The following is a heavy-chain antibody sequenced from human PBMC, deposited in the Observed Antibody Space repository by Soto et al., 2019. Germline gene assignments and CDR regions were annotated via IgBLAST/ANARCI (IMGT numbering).Heavy chain of an antibody. V-gene: IGHV3-23*01. J-gene: IGHJ2*01. CDR1: GFTFINYA. CDR2: ISGGGDAA. CDR3: ARKILGSTTRPNYWYFDL. Sequence: EVQVLESGGGSVQPGGSLRLSCAGSGFTFINYAMNWVRQAPGKGLEWVSSISGGGDAAFFPDSVRGRFTISRDNSKNTVTLQMNSLGVDDTAVYYCARKILGSTTRPNYWYFDLWGRGTLVTVSS. D-gene: IGHD7-27*01.